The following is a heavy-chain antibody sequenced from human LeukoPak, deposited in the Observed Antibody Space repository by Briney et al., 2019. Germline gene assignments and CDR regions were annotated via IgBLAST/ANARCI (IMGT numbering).Heavy chain of an antibody. D-gene: IGHD6-13*01. CDR2: ISWNSGSI. CDR1: GFTFDDYA. Sequence: GGSLRLSCAVSGFTFDDYAMHWVRQAPGKGLEWVSGISWNSGSIGYADSVKGRFTISRDNAKNSLYLQMNSLRAEDTALYYCAKALSSSNDAFDIWGQGTMVTVSS. V-gene: IGHV3-9*01. J-gene: IGHJ3*02. CDR3: AKALSSSNDAFDI.